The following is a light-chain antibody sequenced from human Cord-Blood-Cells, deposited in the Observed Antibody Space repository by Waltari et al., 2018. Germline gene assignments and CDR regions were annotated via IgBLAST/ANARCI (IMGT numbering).Light chain of an antibody. CDR1: QSVSSY. V-gene: IGKV3-11*01. Sequence: ELVLPQYPATLSLPLGARATLSCRASQSVSSYLAWYQQKPGQAPRLLIYDASNRATGIPARFSGSGSGTDFTLTISSLEPEDFAVYYCQQRSNWPRTFGQGTKVEIK. CDR3: QQRSNWPRT. CDR2: DAS. J-gene: IGKJ1*01.